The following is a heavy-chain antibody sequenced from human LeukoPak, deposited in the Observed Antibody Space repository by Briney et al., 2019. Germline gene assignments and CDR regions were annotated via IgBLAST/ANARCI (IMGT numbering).Heavy chain of an antibody. CDR3: ARHWEWFGELNWFDP. CDR1: GYSISSGYY. D-gene: IGHD3-10*01. Sequence: PSETLSLTCTVSGYSISSGYYWGWIRQPPGKGLEWIGSIYHSGSTYYNPSLKSRVTISVDTSKNQFSLKLSSVTAADTAAYYCARHWEWFGELNWFDPWGQGTLVTVSS. V-gene: IGHV4-38-2*02. CDR2: IYHSGST. J-gene: IGHJ5*02.